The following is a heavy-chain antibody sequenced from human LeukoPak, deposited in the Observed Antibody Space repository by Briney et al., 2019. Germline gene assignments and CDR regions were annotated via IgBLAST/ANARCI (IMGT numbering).Heavy chain of an antibody. V-gene: IGHV5-51*01. CDR1: GYRFTDYW. J-gene: IGHJ6*02. Sequence: GESLKISCQASGYRFTDYWIGWVRQVPGEGLEWMGIIYPGDSDTRYNPSFQGQVTISADKSIRTAYLPWSSLKASDTAMYYCARSDQLRWFGEARRPYYYGMDVWGQGTAVTVSS. D-gene: IGHD3-10*01. CDR3: ARSDQLRWFGEARRPYYYGMDV. CDR2: IYPGDSDT.